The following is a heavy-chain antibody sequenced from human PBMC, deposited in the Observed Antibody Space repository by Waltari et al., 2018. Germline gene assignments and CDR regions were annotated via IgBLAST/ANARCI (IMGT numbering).Heavy chain of an antibody. Sequence: QVQLVQSGAEVKKPGSSVKVSCKASGGTFSSHAISWVRQAPGQGLEWMGGIIPIFGTANYAQKFQGRVTITTDESTSTAYMELSSLRSEDTAVYYCASGDQWLVSYYYGMDVWGQGTTVTVSS. CDR3: ASGDQWLVSYYYGMDV. V-gene: IGHV1-69*05. CDR2: IIPIFGTA. J-gene: IGHJ6*02. D-gene: IGHD6-19*01. CDR1: GGTFSSHA.